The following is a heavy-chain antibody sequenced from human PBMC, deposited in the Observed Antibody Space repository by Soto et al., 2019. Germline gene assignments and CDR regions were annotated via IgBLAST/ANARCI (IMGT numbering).Heavy chain of an antibody. Sequence: PGGSLRLSCAASEFTFSSFAMNWVRQAPGKGLEWVSGISDSGGSTYYADSVKDRFTISRDNSKNMLYLQMNSLRAEDTAVYYCAKASITFFYGVDVWGQGTTVTVSS. CDR1: EFTFSSFA. J-gene: IGHJ6*02. D-gene: IGHD3-10*01. CDR2: ISDSGGST. CDR3: AKASITFFYGVDV. V-gene: IGHV3-23*01.